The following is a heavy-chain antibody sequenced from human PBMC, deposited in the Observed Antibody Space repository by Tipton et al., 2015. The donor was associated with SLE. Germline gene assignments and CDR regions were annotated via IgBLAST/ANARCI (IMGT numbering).Heavy chain of an antibody. J-gene: IGHJ6*03. CDR2: MYFSGST. D-gene: IGHD5-18*01. CDR1: GDSISSSTYY. Sequence: TLSLTCTVSGDSISSSTYYWGWIRQPPGKGLEWIGNMYFSGSTYYSPSLKSRVTISVDSSKNQFSLKLSSVTAADTAVYYCASGGYSYASGAYYYYMDVWGKGTTVTVSS. CDR3: ASGGYSYASGAYYYYMDV. V-gene: IGHV4-39*07.